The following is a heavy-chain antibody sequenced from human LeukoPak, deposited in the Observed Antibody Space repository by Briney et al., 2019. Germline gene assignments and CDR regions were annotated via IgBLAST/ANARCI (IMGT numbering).Heavy chain of an antibody. CDR3: ARHVGLGSSTSRFDY. CDR2: IYYSGST. D-gene: IGHD1-26*01. CDR1: GGSISKYY. V-gene: IGHV4-59*08. Sequence: PSETLSLTCTVSGGSISKYYWSWIRQPPGKGLEWIGYIYYSGSTNYNPSLKSRVTMSVDTSKNQFSLKLSSVTAADTALYYCARHVGLGSSTSRFDYWGQGTLVTVSS. J-gene: IGHJ4*02.